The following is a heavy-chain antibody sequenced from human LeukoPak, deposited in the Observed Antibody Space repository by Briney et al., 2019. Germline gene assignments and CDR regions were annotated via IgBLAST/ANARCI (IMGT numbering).Heavy chain of an antibody. V-gene: IGHV3-23*01. D-gene: IGHD4-17*01. Sequence: PGGSLRLSCAASGFTFSSYAMSWVRQAPGKGLEWVSAISGSGGSTYYADSVKGRFTISRDNSKNTLYLQMNSLRAEDTAVYYCARAGRADGDYHYFEYWGQGTLVIVSS. CDR3: ARAGRADGDYHYFEY. CDR2: ISGSGGST. CDR1: GFTFSSYA. J-gene: IGHJ4*02.